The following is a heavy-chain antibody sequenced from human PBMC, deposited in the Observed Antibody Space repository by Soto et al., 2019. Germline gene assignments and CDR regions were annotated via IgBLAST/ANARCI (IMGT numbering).Heavy chain of an antibody. V-gene: IGHV1-69*01. CDR3: ARDRGRVTMIVVVMSYYGMDV. J-gene: IGHJ6*02. CDR2: IIPILGTA. Sequence: QVQLVQSGAEVKKPGSSVKVSCKASGGTFSSYAISWVRQAPGQGLEWMGGIIPILGTANYAQKFQGRVTITADESTSTAYMELSSLRSEDTAVYYCARDRGRVTMIVVVMSYYGMDVWGQGTTVTVSS. CDR1: GGTFSSYA. D-gene: IGHD3-22*01.